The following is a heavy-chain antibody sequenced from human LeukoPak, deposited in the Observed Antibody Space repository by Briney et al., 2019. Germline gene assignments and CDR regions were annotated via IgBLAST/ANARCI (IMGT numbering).Heavy chain of an antibody. J-gene: IGHJ5*02. CDR2: IYYTGST. Sequence: PSETLSLTCTVSGGSVTSGSYYWSWIRQPPGKGLEWIGYIYYTGSTNYNPSLKSRVIISVDTSKNQFSLKLSSVTAADTAVYYCARAATQWLIPVWFDPWGQGTLVTVSS. V-gene: IGHV4-61*01. CDR3: ARAATQWLIPVWFDP. D-gene: IGHD6-19*01. CDR1: GGSVTSGSYY.